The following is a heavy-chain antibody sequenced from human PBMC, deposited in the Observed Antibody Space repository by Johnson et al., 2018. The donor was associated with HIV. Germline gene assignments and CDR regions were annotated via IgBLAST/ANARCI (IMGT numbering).Heavy chain of an antibody. J-gene: IGHJ3*02. CDR2: ISGSGGST. CDR3: AREGNYYDSSSHVFDI. Sequence: VQLVESGGGLVQPGGSLRLSCAASGFTFSSYAMSWVRQAPGKGLEWVSAISGSGGSTYYADSVKGRFTISRDNSKKSLYLQMKSLGPEDTALYFCAREGNYYDSSSHVFDIWGQGTMVTVSS. CDR1: GFTFSSYA. V-gene: IGHV3-23*04. D-gene: IGHD3-22*01.